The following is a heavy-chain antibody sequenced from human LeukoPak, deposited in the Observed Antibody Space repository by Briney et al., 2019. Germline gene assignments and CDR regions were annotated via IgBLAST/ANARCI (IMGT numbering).Heavy chain of an antibody. Sequence: GGSLRLSCAASGFTFSTSWMNWVRQAPGKGLEWVANLNPDGGAERYVDSVKGRFTISRDNAKNSLSLQMSSLRGEDTAVHYCAAWYCDGDCYSRWGQGTLVTVSS. J-gene: IGHJ4*02. V-gene: IGHV3-7*01. CDR3: AAWYCDGDCYSR. CDR2: LNPDGGAE. D-gene: IGHD2-21*02. CDR1: GFTFSTSW.